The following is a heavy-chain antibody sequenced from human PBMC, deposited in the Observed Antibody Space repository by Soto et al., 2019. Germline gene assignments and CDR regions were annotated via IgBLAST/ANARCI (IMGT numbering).Heavy chain of an antibody. D-gene: IGHD2-2*01. V-gene: IGHV1-18*01. CDR1: GYTFTSYG. J-gene: IGHJ6*03. CDR2: ISAYNGNT. CDR3: ARAMRYLDYYYYYMDV. Sequence: ASVKVSCKASGYTFTSYGISWVRQAPGQGLEWMGWISAYNGNTNYAQKLQGRVTMTTDTSTSTAYMELRSLRSDDTAVYYCARAMRYLDYYYYYMDVWGKGTTVTVSS.